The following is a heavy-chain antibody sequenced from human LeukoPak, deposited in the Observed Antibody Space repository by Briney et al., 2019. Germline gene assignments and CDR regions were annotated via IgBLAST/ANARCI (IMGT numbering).Heavy chain of an antibody. J-gene: IGHJ5*02. D-gene: IGHD3-22*01. CDR2: ISGSGGST. V-gene: IGHV3-23*01. Sequence: GGSLRLSCAASGFTFSSYATSWVRQAPGKGLEWVSAISGSGGSTYYADSVKGRFTISRDNSKNTLYLQMNSLRAEDTAVYYCARENYYDSSGYAAEGDWFDPWGQGTLVTVSS. CDR3: ARENYYDSSGYAAEGDWFDP. CDR1: GFTFSSYA.